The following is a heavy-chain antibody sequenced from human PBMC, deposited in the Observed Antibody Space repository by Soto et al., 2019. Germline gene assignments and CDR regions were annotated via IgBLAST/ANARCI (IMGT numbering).Heavy chain of an antibody. Sequence: QLQLQESGPGLVKPSETLSLTCTVSGGSISSSSYYWGWIRQPPGKGLEWIGSIYYSGSTYYNPALKSRVTISVDTSKNQFSLKLSSVTAADTAVYGCARRGIAVAGTDWYFDLWGRGTLVTVSS. CDR2: IYYSGST. J-gene: IGHJ2*01. CDR3: ARRGIAVAGTDWYFDL. CDR1: GGSISSSSYY. D-gene: IGHD6-19*01. V-gene: IGHV4-39*01.